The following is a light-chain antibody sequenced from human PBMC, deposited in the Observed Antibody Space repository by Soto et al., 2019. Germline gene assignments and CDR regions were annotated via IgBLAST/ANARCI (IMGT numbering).Light chain of an antibody. CDR2: DAS. CDR3: QIRSFT. J-gene: IGKJ4*01. CDR1: QSVSSY. V-gene: IGKV3-11*01. Sequence: EIVLTQSPATLSLSPGERATLSCRASQSVSSYLAWYQLKPGQAPRLLIYDASTRPTGIPARFSGSGSGPDFTLTISSLEPEDFAVYYCQIRSFTFGGGTKVEIK.